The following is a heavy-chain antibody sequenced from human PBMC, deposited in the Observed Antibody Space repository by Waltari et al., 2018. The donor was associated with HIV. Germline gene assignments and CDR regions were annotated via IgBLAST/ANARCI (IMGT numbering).Heavy chain of an antibody. D-gene: IGHD6-6*01. J-gene: IGHJ5*02. V-gene: IGHV1-2*04. Sequence: QVQLVQSGAEVKKPGASVKVSCKASGYTFTGYYMHWVRQAPGQGLEWMGWINPNSGGTNYAQKFQGWVTMTRDTSISTAYMELSRLRSDDTAVYYCARVDGSSAGYNWFDPWGQGTLVTVSS. CDR2: INPNSGGT. CDR3: ARVDGSSAGYNWFDP. CDR1: GYTFTGYY.